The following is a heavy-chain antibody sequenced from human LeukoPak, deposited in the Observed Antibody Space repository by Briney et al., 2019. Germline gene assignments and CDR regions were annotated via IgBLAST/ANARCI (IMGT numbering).Heavy chain of an antibody. CDR1: GFTFSSYA. Sequence: GGSLRLSCAASGFTFSSYAMSWVRQAPGKGLEWVSAISGSGGSTYYADSVKGRFTISRDNSKNTLYLQMNSLRAEDTAVYYCAKCALATRLPSNWFDPWGQGTLVTVSS. J-gene: IGHJ5*02. V-gene: IGHV3-23*01. CDR2: ISGSGGST. CDR3: AKCALATRLPSNWFDP. D-gene: IGHD5-24*01.